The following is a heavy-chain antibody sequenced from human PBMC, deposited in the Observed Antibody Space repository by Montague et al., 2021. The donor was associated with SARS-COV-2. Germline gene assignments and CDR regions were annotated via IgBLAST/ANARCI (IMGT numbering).Heavy chain of an antibody. J-gene: IGHJ5*02. CDR3: AREWVYYDILTGYRNWFDP. D-gene: IGHD3-9*01. CDR1: GGSISSGSYY. CDR2: IYTSGST. Sequence: TLSLTCTVSGGSISSGSYYWSWIRQPAGEGLEWIGRIYTSGSTNYXXXLKSRVTISVDTSKNQFSLKLSSVTAADTAVYYCAREWVYYDILTGYRNWFDPWGQGTLVTVSS. V-gene: IGHV4-61*02.